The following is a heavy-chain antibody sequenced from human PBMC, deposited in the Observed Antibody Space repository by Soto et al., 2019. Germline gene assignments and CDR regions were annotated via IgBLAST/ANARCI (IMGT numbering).Heavy chain of an antibody. D-gene: IGHD3-10*01. V-gene: IGHV1-3*01. CDR3: ARDQPYYGSGSYYPTRKYYYYMDV. CDR1: GYTFTSYA. J-gene: IGHJ6*03. CDR2: INAGNGNT. Sequence: ASVKVSCKASGYTFTSYAMHWVRQAPGQRLEWMGWINAGNGNTKYAQKLQGRVTITTDTSTSTAYMELSSLRSDDTAVYYCARDQPYYGSGSYYPTRKYYYYMDVWGKGTTVTVSS.